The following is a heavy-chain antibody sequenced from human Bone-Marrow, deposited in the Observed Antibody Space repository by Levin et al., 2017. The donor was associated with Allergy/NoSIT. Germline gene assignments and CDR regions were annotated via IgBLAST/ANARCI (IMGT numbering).Heavy chain of an antibody. J-gene: IGHJ4*02. D-gene: IGHD6-13*01. Sequence: SVKVSCKASGGTFSSYAISWVRQAPGQGLEWMGGIIPIFGTANYAQKFQGRVTITADESTSTAYMELSSLRSEDTAVYYCARVQVAAAGDFDYWGQGTLVTVSS. CDR3: ARVQVAAAGDFDY. V-gene: IGHV1-69*13. CDR1: GGTFSSYA. CDR2: IIPIFGTA.